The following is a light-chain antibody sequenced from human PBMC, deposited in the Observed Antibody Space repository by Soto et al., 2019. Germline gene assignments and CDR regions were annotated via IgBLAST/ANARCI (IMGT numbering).Light chain of an antibody. CDR3: QTWGTGIEV. Sequence: QSVLTQSPSASASLGASVKLTCTLSSGHSSYAIAWHQQQPEKGPRYLMKVNSDGSHIKGDGIPDRFSGSSSGAERYLTISSLQSEDEADYFCQTWGTGIEVFGTGTKVTVL. V-gene: IGLV4-69*01. CDR1: SGHSSYA. CDR2: VNSDGSH. J-gene: IGLJ1*01.